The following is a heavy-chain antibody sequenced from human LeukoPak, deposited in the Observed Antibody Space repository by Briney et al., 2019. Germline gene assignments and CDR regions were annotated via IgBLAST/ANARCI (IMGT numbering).Heavy chain of an antibody. CDR2: ISSSSSTI. J-gene: IGHJ4*02. CDR1: EFTFSSYS. CDR3: ARATMVRGVMGYDY. D-gene: IGHD3-10*01. Sequence: GGSLRLSCAASEFTFSSYSMNWVRQAPGKGLEWVSYISSSSSTIYYADSVKGRLTISRDNAKNSLYLQMNSLRAEDTAVYYCARATMVRGVMGYDYWGQGTLVTVSS. V-gene: IGHV3-48*01.